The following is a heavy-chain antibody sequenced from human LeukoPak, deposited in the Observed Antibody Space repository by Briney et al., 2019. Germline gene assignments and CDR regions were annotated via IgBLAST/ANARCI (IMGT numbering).Heavy chain of an antibody. CDR3: AGVGRYFDFYDY. D-gene: IGHD3-9*01. CDR1: GYTFTSYY. Sequence: GASVKVSCKASGYTFTSYYMHWVRQAPGQGLEWMGIINPSGGSTSYAQKFQGRVTMTRDMSTSTVYMELSSLRSEDTAVYYCAGVGRYFDFYDYWGQGTLVTVSS. J-gene: IGHJ4*02. CDR2: INPSGGST. V-gene: IGHV1-46*01.